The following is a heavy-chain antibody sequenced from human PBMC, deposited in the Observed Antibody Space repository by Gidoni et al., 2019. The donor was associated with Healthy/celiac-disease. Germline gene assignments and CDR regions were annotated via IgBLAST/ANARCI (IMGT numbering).Heavy chain of an antibody. D-gene: IGHD3-22*01. J-gene: IGHJ4*02. Sequence: EVQLVESGGGLVQPGGSLRLSCAASGFTFSSYWMSWVRQAPGKGLEWVANIKQDGSEKYYVDSVKGRFTISRDNAKNSLYLQMNSLRAEDTAVYYCARGQPDYYDSMAYFDYWGQGTLVTVSS. CDR1: GFTFSSYW. CDR2: IKQDGSEK. V-gene: IGHV3-7*01. CDR3: ARGQPDYYDSMAYFDY.